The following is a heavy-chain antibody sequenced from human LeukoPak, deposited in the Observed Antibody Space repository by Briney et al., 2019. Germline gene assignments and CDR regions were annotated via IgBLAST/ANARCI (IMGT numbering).Heavy chain of an antibody. D-gene: IGHD2-15*01. J-gene: IGHJ5*02. Sequence: GGSLRLSCAASGFTFSSSGMHWVRQAPGKGLEWVAVILYNGSNKYYADSVKGRFTISRDNSKNTLYLQMNSLRVEDTAVYYCARAGGYCSAGSCYRGYSWFDPWGQGTLVTVSS. CDR2: ILYNGSNK. CDR1: GFTFSSSG. V-gene: IGHV3-33*01. CDR3: ARAGGYCSAGSCYRGYSWFDP.